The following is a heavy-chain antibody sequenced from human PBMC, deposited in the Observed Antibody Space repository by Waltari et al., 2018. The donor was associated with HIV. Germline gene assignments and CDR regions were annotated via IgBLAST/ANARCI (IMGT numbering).Heavy chain of an antibody. CDR3: ARHALRVGAAYWNFDL. CDR1: GGSVSSSSYF. D-gene: IGHD1-26*01. CDR2: IYYTGGA. Sequence: QLQLQESGPGLVKPSETLSLTCTVSGGSVSSSSYFWGWIRQPPGKGLEWVGRIYYTGGAYYNQSRKSRVTISVDTSKNQFSLKVTSVTAADTAVYYCARHALRVGAAYWNFDLWGRGTLVTVSS. V-gene: IGHV4-39*01. J-gene: IGHJ2*01.